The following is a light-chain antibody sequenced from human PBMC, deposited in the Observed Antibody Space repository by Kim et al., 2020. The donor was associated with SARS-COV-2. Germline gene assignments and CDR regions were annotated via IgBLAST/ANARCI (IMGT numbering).Light chain of an antibody. CDR1: SGYSNYK. J-gene: IGLJ1*01. Sequence: CPRSSGYSNYKVDWYQQRPGKGPRFVMRVGTGGIVGSKGDGIPDRFSVLGSGLNRYLTSKNIQEEDESDYHCGADHGSGSNFVYVFGTGTKVTVL. CDR3: GADHGSGSNFVYV. CDR2: VGTGGIVG. V-gene: IGLV9-49*01.